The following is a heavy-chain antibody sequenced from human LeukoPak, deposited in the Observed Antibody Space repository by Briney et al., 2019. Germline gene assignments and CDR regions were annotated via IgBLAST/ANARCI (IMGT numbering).Heavy chain of an antibody. V-gene: IGHV3-21*04. CDR2: ISSSSSYI. CDR1: GFTFSSYS. D-gene: IGHD3-3*01. Sequence: GGSLRLSCAASGFTFSSYSMTWVRQAPGKGLEWVSSISSSSSYIYYADSVKGRFTISRDNSKNTLYLQMNSLRAEDTAVYYCAKHVTIFGVVIHDAFDIWGQGTMVTVSS. CDR3: AKHVTIFGVVIHDAFDI. J-gene: IGHJ3*02.